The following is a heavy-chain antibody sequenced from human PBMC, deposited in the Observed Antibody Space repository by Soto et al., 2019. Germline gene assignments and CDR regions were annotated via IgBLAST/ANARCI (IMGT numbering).Heavy chain of an antibody. V-gene: IGHV3-53*01. CDR3: AKGNSWSPALVLDI. J-gene: IGHJ3*02. Sequence: GGSLRLSCAASGFTVSANYMTWVRQAPGKGLEWVSVIYSDGSTYYADSVKGRFTISRDSSKNTLYLQMNSLRAEDTAVYYCAKGNSWSPALVLDIWGQGTMVTVSS. D-gene: IGHD1-7*01. CDR2: IYSDGST. CDR1: GFTVSANY.